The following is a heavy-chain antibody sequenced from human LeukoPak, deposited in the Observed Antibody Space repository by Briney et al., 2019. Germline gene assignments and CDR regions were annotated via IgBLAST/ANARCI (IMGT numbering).Heavy chain of an antibody. CDR2: ISSSGGST. Sequence: GGSLRLSCAASGFIFSNYAMTWVRQAPGKGLEWVSVISSSGGSTYYADSVKGRFTISRDNSKNTLYLQMNSLRAEDTAVYHCAREVYYDCPFVDYWGQGTLVTVCS. CDR1: GFIFSNYA. J-gene: IGHJ4*02. V-gene: IGHV3-23*01. D-gene: IGHD3-22*01. CDR3: AREVYYDCPFVDY.